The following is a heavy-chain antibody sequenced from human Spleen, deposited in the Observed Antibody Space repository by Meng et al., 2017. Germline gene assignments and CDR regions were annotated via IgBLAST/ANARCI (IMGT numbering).Heavy chain of an antibody. V-gene: IGHV1-2*06. CDR2: INPKSGDT. CDR3: ARDEDISAAGKLFGDY. CDR1: GYTFTGYY. J-gene: IGHJ4*02. D-gene: IGHD6-13*01. Sequence: ASVKVSCKASGYTFTGYYMHWVRQAPGQRLEWMGRINPKSGDTHYAQKFQARVTMTGDTSISTAYMELSGLRSDDTAMYYCARDEDISAAGKLFGDYWGQGTLVTVSS.